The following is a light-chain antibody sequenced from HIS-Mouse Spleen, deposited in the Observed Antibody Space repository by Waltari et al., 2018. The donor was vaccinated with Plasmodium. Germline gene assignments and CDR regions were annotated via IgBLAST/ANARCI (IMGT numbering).Light chain of an antibody. CDR2: EDS. CDR3: YSTDSSGNHRV. V-gene: IGLV3-10*01. CDR1: ALPKKY. Sequence: SYELTQPPSVSVSPGQTARITCSGAALPKKYAYWYQQKSVQAPVLVIYEDSKRPSGIPERVSGSSAGTMATLTISGAQVEDEADYYCYSTDSSGNHRVCGGGTKLTVL. J-gene: IGLJ3*02.